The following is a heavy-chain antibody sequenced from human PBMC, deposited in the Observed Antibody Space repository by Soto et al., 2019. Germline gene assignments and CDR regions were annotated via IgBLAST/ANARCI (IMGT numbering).Heavy chain of an antibody. CDR3: ARAVDTTVTTPDWFDP. CDR2: INAGNGNT. V-gene: IGHV1-3*01. J-gene: IGHJ5*02. D-gene: IGHD4-17*01. Sequence: ASVKVSCKASGYTFTSYAMHWVRQAPGQRLEWMGWINAGNGNTKYSQKFQGRVTITRDTSASTAYMELSSLRSEDTAVYYCARAVDTTVTTPDWFDPWGQGTLVTVSS. CDR1: GYTFTSYA.